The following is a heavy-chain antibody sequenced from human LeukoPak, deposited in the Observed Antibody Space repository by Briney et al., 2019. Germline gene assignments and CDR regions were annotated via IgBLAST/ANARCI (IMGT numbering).Heavy chain of an antibody. V-gene: IGHV4-34*01. CDR3: ASHKYPVQAFDV. J-gene: IGHJ3*01. CDR1: GGSFNDYY. D-gene: IGHD2-2*02. Sequence: PSETLSLTCGVYGGSFNDYYWSWIRQSPGTGLEWIGEIHHSGSTNYNSSLESRVTISIDTSNNQFSLKLTSVTAADTAVYYCASHKYPVQAFDVWGQGKMVTVSS. CDR2: IHHSGST.